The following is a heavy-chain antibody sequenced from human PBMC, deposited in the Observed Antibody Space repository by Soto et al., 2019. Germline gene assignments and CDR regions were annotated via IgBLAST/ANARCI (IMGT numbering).Heavy chain of an antibody. CDR1: GDSISSGYYY. J-gene: IGHJ5*02. CDR2: ISYSGTT. Sequence: SETLSLTCTVSGDSISSGYYYWSWIRQHPGKGLEWIGYISYSGTTYYNPSLKNRLSMSVDTSKNQSSLNLSSVTAADTAVYYCARSIDPWGQGTLVTVSS. CDR3: ARSIDP. V-gene: IGHV4-31*03.